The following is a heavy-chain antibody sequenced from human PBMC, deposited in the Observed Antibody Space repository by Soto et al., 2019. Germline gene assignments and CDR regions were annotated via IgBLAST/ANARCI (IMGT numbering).Heavy chain of an antibody. CDR1: GYTFTSYG. Sequence: QVQLVQSGAEVKKPGASVKVSCKASGYTFTSYGISWVRQAPGQGLEWMGWISAYNGNTNYAQKLQGRVTMTTDTSTSTAYMELRSLRTADSAVYDYARDDSGVVAGWWDYWGLGTLVTVSS. V-gene: IGHV1-18*01. CDR3: ARDDSGVVAGWWDY. J-gene: IGHJ4*02. CDR2: ISAYNGNT. D-gene: IGHD2-2*01.